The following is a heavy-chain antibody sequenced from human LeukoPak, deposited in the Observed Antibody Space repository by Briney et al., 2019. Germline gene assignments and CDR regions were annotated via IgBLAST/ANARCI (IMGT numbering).Heavy chain of an antibody. D-gene: IGHD6-13*01. CDR3: ARVLQQPGY. CDR1: GFTVSSNY. Sequence: GGSLRLSCAASGFTVSSNYMSWVRQAPGKGLEWVSGIYGGGSTYYADSVKGRFTISRDNAKNSLYLQMNSLRAEDTAVYYCARVLQQPGYWGQGTLVTVSS. J-gene: IGHJ4*02. CDR2: IYGGGST. V-gene: IGHV3-66*01.